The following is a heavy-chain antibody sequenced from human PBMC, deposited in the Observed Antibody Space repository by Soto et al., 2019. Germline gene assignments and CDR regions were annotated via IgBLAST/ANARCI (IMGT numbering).Heavy chain of an antibody. CDR3: YTEHTLFMAH. V-gene: IGHV3-15*01. CDR1: GFTFGNAW. CDR2: ITSKSAGETT. Sequence: EAQLVESGGGLVTPGESLRLSCVASGFTFGNAWMSWVRLAPGKGLEWIGRITSKSAGETTAYAAPVTGRFTVSRDDLKNTLYLQVNSLKTEDTGIYYCYTEHTLFMAHWGQGTLVTVSS. J-gene: IGHJ4*02.